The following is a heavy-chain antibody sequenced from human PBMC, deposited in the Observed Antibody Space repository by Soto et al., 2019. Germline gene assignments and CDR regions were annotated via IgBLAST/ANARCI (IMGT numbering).Heavy chain of an antibody. CDR1: GYTFTSYG. CDR3: ARVPMVRGVIITPAGWFDP. D-gene: IGHD3-10*01. CDR2: ISAYNGNT. J-gene: IGHJ5*02. Sequence: QVQLVQSGAEVKKPGASVKVSCKASGYTFTSYGISWVRQAPGQGLEWMGWISAYNGNTNYAQKLQGRVTMTTDTSTSTAYMELRSLRSDDTAVDYCARVPMVRGVIITPAGWFDPWGQGTLVTVSS. V-gene: IGHV1-18*01.